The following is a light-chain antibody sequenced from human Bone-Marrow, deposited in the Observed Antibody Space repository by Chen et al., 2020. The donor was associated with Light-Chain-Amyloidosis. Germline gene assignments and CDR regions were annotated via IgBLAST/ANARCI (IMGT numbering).Light chain of an antibody. Sequence: SYVLTQPSSVSVAPGQTATIACGGNNIGSTSVHWCQQTPGQAPLLVVYDDSDRPSGIPERLSGSNSGNTATLTISRVEAGDEADYYCQVWDRGSDRPVFGGGTKLTVL. CDR2: DDS. CDR1: NIGSTS. J-gene: IGLJ3*02. V-gene: IGLV3-21*02. CDR3: QVWDRGSDRPV.